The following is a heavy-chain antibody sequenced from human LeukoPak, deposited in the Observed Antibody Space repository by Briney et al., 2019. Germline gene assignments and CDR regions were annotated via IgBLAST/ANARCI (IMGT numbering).Heavy chain of an antibody. J-gene: IGHJ4*02. CDR1: GGSIGSYY. CDR2: TYYSGNT. Sequence: PSETLSLTCTVSGGSIGSYYWSWIRQPPGKGLEWIGYTYYSGNTNCNPSLKSRVTISVDTSKNQFSLKVSSVTAADTAVYYCARVFHDSSGYPFDYWGQGTLVTVSS. D-gene: IGHD3-22*01. V-gene: IGHV4-59*01. CDR3: ARVFHDSSGYPFDY.